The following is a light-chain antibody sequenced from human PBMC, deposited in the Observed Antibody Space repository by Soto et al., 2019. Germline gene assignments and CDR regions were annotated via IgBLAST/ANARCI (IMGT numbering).Light chain of an antibody. CDR3: QQSYSTPQT. Sequence: DIQMTQSPLSLSASIGDRVTITCRASQSISSYLNWYQQKPGKAPKLLIYAASSLQSGVPSRFSGSGSGTDFTLTISSLKHEDFATYYCQQSYSTPQTFGQGTKV. V-gene: IGKV1-39*01. J-gene: IGKJ1*01. CDR1: QSISSY. CDR2: AAS.